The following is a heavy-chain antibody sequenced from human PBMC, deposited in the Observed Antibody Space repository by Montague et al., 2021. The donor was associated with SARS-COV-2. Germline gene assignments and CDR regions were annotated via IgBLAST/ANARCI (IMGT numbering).Heavy chain of an antibody. D-gene: IGHD3-9*01. V-gene: IGHV2-70*11. CDR1: GFSLSTSGMC. CDR3: ARTHYDILTGYEDGMDV. Sequence: PALVKPTQTLTLTCTFSGFSLSTSGMCVSWIRQPPGKALEWLARIDWGDDKYYSTSLKTRLTISKDTSKNQVVLTMTNMDPVDTATYYCARTHYDILTGYEDGMDVWGQGTTVTVSS. J-gene: IGHJ6*02. CDR2: IDWGDDK.